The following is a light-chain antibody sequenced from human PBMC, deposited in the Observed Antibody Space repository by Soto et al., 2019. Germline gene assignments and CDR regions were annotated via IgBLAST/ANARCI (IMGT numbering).Light chain of an antibody. CDR1: QSLSST. CDR3: QQYTDWPKP. CDR2: GAS. Sequence: MTQSPATRSVSPGESGTLSCMASQSLSSTVAWYQQNPGQAPRLLIYGASTRATGTPARFSGSGSGTEFSLTISSLQSEDFAVYYCQQYTDWPKPFGQGTKVAI. J-gene: IGKJ1*01. V-gene: IGKV3-15*01.